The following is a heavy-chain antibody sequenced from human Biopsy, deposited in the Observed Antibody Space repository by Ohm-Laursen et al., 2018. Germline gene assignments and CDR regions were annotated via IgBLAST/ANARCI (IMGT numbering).Heavy chain of an antibody. Sequence: LRLSCSASGFTFSDHHMAWVRQAPGKGLEWLSYISSSGATIKYADSVKGRFTISRDNAKNSLYLRMNSLRAEDTAVYFCARARDDFVVVPAAFFDFWGQGTLVTVSS. CDR3: ARARDDFVVVPAAFFDF. CDR2: ISSSGATI. D-gene: IGHD2-15*01. J-gene: IGHJ4*02. CDR1: GFTFSDHH. V-gene: IGHV3-11*01.